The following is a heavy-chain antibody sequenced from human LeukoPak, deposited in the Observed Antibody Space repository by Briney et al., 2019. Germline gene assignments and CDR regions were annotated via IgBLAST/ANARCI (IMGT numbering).Heavy chain of an antibody. D-gene: IGHD2-2*01. CDR3: AREGGIVVVPAAILGGGHAFDI. V-gene: IGHV3-48*01. J-gene: IGHJ3*02. Sequence: PGGSLRLSCAASGFTFSSYGMTWVRQAPGKGLEWVSYISSSSSTIYYADSVKGRFTISRDSAKNSLYLQMNSLRAEDTAVYYCAREGGIVVVPAAILGGGHAFDIWGQGTMVTVSS. CDR2: ISSSSSTI. CDR1: GFTFSSYG.